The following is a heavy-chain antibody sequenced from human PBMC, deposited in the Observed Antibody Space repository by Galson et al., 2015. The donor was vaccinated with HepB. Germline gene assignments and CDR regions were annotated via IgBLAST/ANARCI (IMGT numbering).Heavy chain of an antibody. D-gene: IGHD6-19*01. J-gene: IGHJ5*02. V-gene: IGHV3-11*01. CDR1: GFTFSDYY. CDR3: ARVRSSGWFYNWFDP. Sequence: LRLSCAASGFTFSDYYMSWIRQAPGKGLEWVSYISSSGSTIYYADSVKGRFTISRDNAKNSLYLQMNSLRAEDTAVYYCARVRSSGWFYNWFDPWGQGTLVTVSS. CDR2: ISSSGSTI.